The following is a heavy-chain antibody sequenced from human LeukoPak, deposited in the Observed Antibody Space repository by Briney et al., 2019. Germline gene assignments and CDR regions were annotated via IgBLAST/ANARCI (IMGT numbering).Heavy chain of an antibody. J-gene: IGHJ4*02. D-gene: IGHD3-9*01. Sequence: PGGSLRLSCAASGFTFSSYSMNWVRQAPGKGLEWVSSISSSSSYIYYADSVKGRFTISRDNAKNSLYLQMNSLRAEDTAVYYCATDILTGSSFDYWGQGTLVTVSS. CDR3: ATDILTGSSFDY. CDR2: ISSSSSYI. V-gene: IGHV3-21*04. CDR1: GFTFSSYS.